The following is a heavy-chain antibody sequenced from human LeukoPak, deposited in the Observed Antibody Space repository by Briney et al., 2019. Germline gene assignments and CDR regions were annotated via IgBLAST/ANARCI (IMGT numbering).Heavy chain of an antibody. V-gene: IGHV3-21*01. Sequence: PGGSLRLSCAASGFTFNTFNMNWVRQAPGKGLEWVSSITSGGDYIYYADSVKGRFTTSRDNAKNTLYLQMNSLRAEDTAVYYCARAGGPDHYGSGSYYNDFDYWGQGTLVTVSS. CDR3: ARAGGPDHYGSGSYYNDFDY. D-gene: IGHD3-10*01. J-gene: IGHJ4*02. CDR2: ITSGGDYI. CDR1: GFTFNTFN.